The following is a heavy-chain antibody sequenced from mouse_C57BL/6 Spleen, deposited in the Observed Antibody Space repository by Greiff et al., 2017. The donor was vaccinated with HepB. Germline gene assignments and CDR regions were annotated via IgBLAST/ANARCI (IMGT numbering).Heavy chain of an antibody. V-gene: IGHV5-16*01. D-gene: IGHD2-12*01. Sequence: EVKVVESEGGLVQPGSSMKLSCTASGFTFSDYYMAWVRQVPEKGLEWVANINYDGSSTYYLDSLKSRFIISRDNAKNILYLQMSSLKSEDTATYYCARDYDGGFAYWGQGTLVTVSA. J-gene: IGHJ3*01. CDR1: GFTFSDYY. CDR3: ARDYDGGFAY. CDR2: INYDGSST.